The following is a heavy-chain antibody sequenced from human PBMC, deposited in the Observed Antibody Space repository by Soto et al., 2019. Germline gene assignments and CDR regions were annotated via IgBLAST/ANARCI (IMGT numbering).Heavy chain of an antibody. D-gene: IGHD6-19*01. V-gene: IGHV3-30*18. CDR1: GFTFSSYG. CDR2: ISYDGSNK. Sequence: QVQLVESGGGVVQPGRSLRLSCAASGFTFSSYGLQWVRQAPGKGLEWVAVISYDGSNKYYAYSVNGRFTISRYNSKNTLYLQMNSLRAEDTAVYYCAKSSGPCYYDGMDVWGQGTTVTVSS. CDR3: AKSSGPCYYDGMDV. J-gene: IGHJ6*02.